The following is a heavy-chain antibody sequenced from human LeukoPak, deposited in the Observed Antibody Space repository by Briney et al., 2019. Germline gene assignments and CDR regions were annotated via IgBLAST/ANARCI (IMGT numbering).Heavy chain of an antibody. V-gene: IGHV4-59*01. D-gene: IGHD6-13*01. CDR2: ICYSGTT. CDR3: ARGVYIAAAQYAY. CDR1: GGSISSYY. Sequence: SETLSLTCTVSGGSISSYYWSWIRQPPGKGLEWIGYICYSGTTNYNPSLKSRVTISVDTSKNQFSLKLSSVTAADTAVYYCARGVYIAAAQYAYWGQGTLVTVSS. J-gene: IGHJ4*02.